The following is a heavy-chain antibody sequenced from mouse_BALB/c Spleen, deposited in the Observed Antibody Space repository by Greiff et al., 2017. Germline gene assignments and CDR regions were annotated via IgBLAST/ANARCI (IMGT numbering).Heavy chain of an antibody. Sequence: EVKLVESGGGLVQPGGSRKLSCAASGFTFSSFGMHWVRQAPEKGLEWVAYISSGSSTIYYADTVKGRFTISRDNPKNTLFLQMTSLRSEDTAMYYCARSVTTVDYFDYWGQGTTLTVSS. J-gene: IGHJ2*01. CDR2: ISSGSSTI. V-gene: IGHV5-17*02. D-gene: IGHD1-1*01. CDR3: ARSVTTVDYFDY. CDR1: GFTFSSFG.